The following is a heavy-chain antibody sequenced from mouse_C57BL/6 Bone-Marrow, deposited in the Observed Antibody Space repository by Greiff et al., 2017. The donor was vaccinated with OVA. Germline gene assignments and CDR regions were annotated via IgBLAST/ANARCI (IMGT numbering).Heavy chain of an antibody. CDR2: IYPSDSET. Sequence: QVQLQQPGAELVRPGSSVKLSCKASGYTFTSYWMDWVKQRPGQGLEWIGNIYPSDSETHYNQKFKDKATLTVDKSSSTAYMQLSSLTSEDSAVYYCARVSRGYYAMDYWGQGTSVTVSS. J-gene: IGHJ4*01. CDR3: ARVSRGYYAMDY. CDR1: GYTFTSYW. V-gene: IGHV1-61*01. D-gene: IGHD6-2*01.